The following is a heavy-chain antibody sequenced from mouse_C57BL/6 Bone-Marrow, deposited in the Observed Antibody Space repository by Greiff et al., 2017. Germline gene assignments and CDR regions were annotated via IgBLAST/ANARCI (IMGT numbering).Heavy chain of an antibody. CDR1: GFSLTSYG. Sequence: VQLQQSGPGLVQPSQSLSITCTVSGFSLTSYGVHWVRRSPGKGLEWLGVIWSGGSTDYNAAFISRLSISKDNSKSQVFFKMNSLQADDTAIYYCARLYYDYDGFAYWGQGTLVTVSA. CDR2: IWSGGST. D-gene: IGHD2-4*01. J-gene: IGHJ3*01. CDR3: ARLYYDYDGFAY. V-gene: IGHV2-2*01.